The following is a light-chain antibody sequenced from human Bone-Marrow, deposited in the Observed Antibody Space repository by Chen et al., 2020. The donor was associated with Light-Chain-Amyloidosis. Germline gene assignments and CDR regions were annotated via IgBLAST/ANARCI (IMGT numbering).Light chain of an antibody. V-gene: IGLV2-14*01. CDR2: EVS. CDR1: SSDVGGYNQ. J-gene: IGLJ1*01. Sequence: QSALTQPASVSGSSGQSITISCTGTSSDVGGYNQVSWYQHHPGKAPKLMIYEVSNRPSGISIRFSGSTSGNTGALSISGRQAEYVADYYCSSYTSSVSYVFGGGTKVTV. CDR3: SSYTSSVSYV.